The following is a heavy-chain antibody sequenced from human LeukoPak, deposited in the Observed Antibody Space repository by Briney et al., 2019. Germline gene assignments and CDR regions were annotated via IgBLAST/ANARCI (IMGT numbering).Heavy chain of an antibody. CDR2: IKQDRSEK. Sequence: HPGGSLRLSCAASGFTFTNYWMSWVRQAPGKGLELVANIKQDRSEKYYVDSVKGRFTISRDDAKNSLYLQMNSLRAEDTAVYYCARDLNWETYWGQGTLVSVSS. D-gene: IGHD7-27*01. CDR1: GFTFTNYW. V-gene: IGHV3-7*01. J-gene: IGHJ4*02. CDR3: ARDLNWETY.